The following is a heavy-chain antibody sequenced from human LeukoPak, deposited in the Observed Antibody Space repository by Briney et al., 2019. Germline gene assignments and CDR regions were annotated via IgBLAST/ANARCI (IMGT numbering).Heavy chain of an antibody. CDR1: GGSFSGYY. J-gene: IGHJ4*02. CDR2: INHSGST. V-gene: IGHV4-34*01. D-gene: IGHD6-13*01. CDR3: ARAPYSNQGIDY. Sequence: PSETLSLTCAVYGGSFSGYYWSWIRQPPGKGLEWIGEINHSGSTNYNPSLKSRVTISVDTSKNQFSLKLSSVTAADTAVYYCARAPYSNQGIDYWGQGTLVTVSS.